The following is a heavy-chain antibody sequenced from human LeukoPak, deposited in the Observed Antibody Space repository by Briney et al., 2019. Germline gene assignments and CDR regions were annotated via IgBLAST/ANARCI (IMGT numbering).Heavy chain of an antibody. CDR3: ARDSSGEYYYDRSGYIYYDY. D-gene: IGHD3-22*01. Sequence: ASVKVSCKASGGTFSSYAISWVRQAPGQGLEWMGRIIPILGIANYAQKFQGRVTITADKSTSTAYMELSSLRSEDTAVYYCARDSSGEYYYDRSGYIYYDYWGQGTLVTVSS. CDR2: IIPILGIA. CDR1: GGTFSSYA. V-gene: IGHV1-69*04. J-gene: IGHJ4*02.